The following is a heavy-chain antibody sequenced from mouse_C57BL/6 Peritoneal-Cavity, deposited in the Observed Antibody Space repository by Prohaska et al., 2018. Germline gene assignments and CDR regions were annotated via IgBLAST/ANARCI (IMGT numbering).Heavy chain of an antibody. Sequence: QVQLKQSGPGLVQPSQSLSITCTVSGFSLTSYGVHWVRQSPGKGLEWLGVIWSGGSTDCNAAVISRLSISKDNSKSQVFFKMNSLEADDTAIYYCARGGLLRYFDVWGKGTTVTVSS. CDR2: IWSGGST. D-gene: IGHD2-3*01. V-gene: IGHV2-2*01. J-gene: IGHJ1*03. CDR1: GFSLTSYG. CDR3: ARGGLLRYFDV.